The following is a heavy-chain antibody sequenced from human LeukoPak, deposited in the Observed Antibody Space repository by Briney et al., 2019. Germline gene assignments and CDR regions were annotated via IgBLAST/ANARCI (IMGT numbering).Heavy chain of an antibody. J-gene: IGHJ3*02. CDR1: GVSISSYY. V-gene: IGHV4-59*12. CDR2: LSDVGTN. D-gene: IGHD5-12*01. CDR3: ARDHEDIVATIWGEGLNI. Sequence: SETLSLTCAVSGVSISSYYWSWIRQHPGKGLEWIGYLSDVGTNDYNPSLKGRVTMSVDTSKNQFSLNLSSVTAADTAVYYCARDHEDIVATIWGEGLNIWGQGTVVTVSS.